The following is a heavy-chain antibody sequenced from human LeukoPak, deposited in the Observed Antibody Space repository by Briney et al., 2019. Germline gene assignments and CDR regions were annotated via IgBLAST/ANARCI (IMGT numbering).Heavy chain of an antibody. V-gene: IGHV3-48*01. CDR3: AGFGDYPY. CDR1: GFTLSSYD. J-gene: IGHJ4*02. Sequence: GGTLRLSCAASGFTLSSYDMHWVRQAPGEGLKWVAYFGITSTIYYALTVKGRFTIVRDNAKNSLYMQMNSLRAEDTAVYYCAGFGDYPYWGQGTLVTVSS. D-gene: IGHD4-17*01. CDR2: FGITSTI.